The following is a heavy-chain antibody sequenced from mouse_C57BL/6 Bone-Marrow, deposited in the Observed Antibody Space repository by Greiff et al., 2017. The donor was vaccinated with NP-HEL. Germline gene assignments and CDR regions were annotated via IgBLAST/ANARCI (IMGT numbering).Heavy chain of an antibody. CDR1: GYTFTSYG. CDR2: IYIGNGYT. CDR3: AKSTVVANGYYFDY. V-gene: IGHV1-58*01. J-gene: IGHJ2*01. D-gene: IGHD1-1*01. Sequence: VQLQQSGAELVRPGSSVKMSCKTSGYTFTSYGINWVKQRPGQGLEWIGYIYIGNGYTEYNEKFKGKATLTADKSSSTAYMELRSLTSEDSAVYFCAKSTVVANGYYFDYWGQGTTLTVSS.